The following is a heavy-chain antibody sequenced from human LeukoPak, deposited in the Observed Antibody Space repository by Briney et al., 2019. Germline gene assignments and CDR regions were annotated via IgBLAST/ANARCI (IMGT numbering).Heavy chain of an antibody. CDR2: IIPIFGTA. CDR1: GGTFSSHA. V-gene: IGHV1-69*05. Sequence: SVKVSCKASGGTFSSHAISWVRQAPGQGLEWMGGIIPIFGTANYAQKFQGRATITTDESTSTAYMELSSLRSEDTAVYYCAREGAAIGFSEYYFDYWGQGTLVTVSS. CDR3: AREGAAIGFSEYYFDY. J-gene: IGHJ4*02. D-gene: IGHD2-2*02.